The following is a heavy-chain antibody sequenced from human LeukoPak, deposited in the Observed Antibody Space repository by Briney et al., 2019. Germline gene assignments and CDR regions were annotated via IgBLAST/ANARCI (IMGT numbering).Heavy chain of an antibody. D-gene: IGHD6-19*01. CDR2: IYLSDSTT. V-gene: IGHV5-51*01. CDR1: GYXLSNYW. J-gene: IGHJ4*02. CDR3: ATTSIGWYRWDY. Sequence: GESLKISCKGSGYXLSNYWMCWGRQMPGKGLGWMGIIYLSDSTTKYSPSFQGQVTISADKSITTAYLQWSSLKASDTAIYYCATTSIGWYRWDYWGRGTLVTVSS.